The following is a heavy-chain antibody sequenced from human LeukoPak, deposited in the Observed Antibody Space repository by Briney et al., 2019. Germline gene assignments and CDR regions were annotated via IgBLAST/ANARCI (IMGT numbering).Heavy chain of an antibody. V-gene: IGHV3-7*04. D-gene: IGHD5-24*01. Sequence: GGSLRVSCVASGFPFSSYWMTWVRQAPGKGLEWVANIKQDGSKKSYVDSVKGRFTISRDNAKNSLYLQMNSLRAEDTAIYYCTRVGYIDEGIDYWGQGTLVTVSS. J-gene: IGHJ4*02. CDR3: TRVGYIDEGIDY. CDR2: IKQDGSKK. CDR1: GFPFSSYW.